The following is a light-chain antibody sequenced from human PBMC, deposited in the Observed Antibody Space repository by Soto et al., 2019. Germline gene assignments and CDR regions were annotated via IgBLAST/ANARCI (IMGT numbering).Light chain of an antibody. Sequence: QSVLTQPPSASGSPGQSVTISCTGISSDNGGYNYVSWYQQHPGKAPKLMICEVSKRPSGVPDRFSGSRSGNTASLTVSGLQAEDEADYYCSSYTGSNNFVVFGGGTKLTVL. CDR3: SSYTGSNNFVV. CDR2: EVS. J-gene: IGLJ2*01. V-gene: IGLV2-8*01. CDR1: SSDNGGYNY.